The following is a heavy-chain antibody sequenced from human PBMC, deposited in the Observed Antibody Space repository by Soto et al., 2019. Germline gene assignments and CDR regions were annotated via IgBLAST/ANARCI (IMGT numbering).Heavy chain of an antibody. CDR1: GGSFSGYY. CDR2: INHSGST. J-gene: IGHJ4*02. CDR3: ARAPRRGYKPFDY. V-gene: IGHV4-34*01. Sequence: PSETLSLTCAVYGGSFSGYYWSWIRQPPGKGLEWIGEINHSGSTNYNPSLKSRVTISVDTSKNQFSLKLSSVTAADTAVYYCARAPRRGYKPFDYWGQGTLVTVSS. D-gene: IGHD5-12*01.